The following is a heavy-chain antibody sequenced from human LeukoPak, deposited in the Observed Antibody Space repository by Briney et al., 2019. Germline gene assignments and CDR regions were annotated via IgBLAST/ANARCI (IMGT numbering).Heavy chain of an antibody. Sequence: GGSLRLSCAASGFTFSSYAMSWVRQAPGKGLEWVSAISGSGGSTYYADSVKGRFTISRDNSKNTLYLQMNSLRAEDTAVYYCAKVLFYDILTGYSFGFDYWGQGTLVTVSS. J-gene: IGHJ4*02. V-gene: IGHV3-23*01. D-gene: IGHD3-9*01. CDR2: ISGSGGST. CDR1: GFTFSSYA. CDR3: AKVLFYDILTGYSFGFDY.